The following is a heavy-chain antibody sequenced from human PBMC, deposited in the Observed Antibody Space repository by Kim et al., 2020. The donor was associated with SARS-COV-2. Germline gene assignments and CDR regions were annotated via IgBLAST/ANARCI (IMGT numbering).Heavy chain of an antibody. Sequence: GGSLRLSCAASGFTFSSYSMNWVRQAPGKGLEWVSSISSSSSYIYYADSVKGRFTISRDNAKNSLYLQMNSLRAEDTAVYYCARDRVSGWYPDAFDIWGQGTMVTVSS. J-gene: IGHJ3*02. D-gene: IGHD6-19*01. CDR1: GFTFSSYS. V-gene: IGHV3-21*01. CDR3: ARDRVSGWYPDAFDI. CDR2: ISSSSSYI.